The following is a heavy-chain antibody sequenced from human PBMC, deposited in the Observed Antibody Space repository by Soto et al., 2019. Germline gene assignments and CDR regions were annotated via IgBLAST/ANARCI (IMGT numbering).Heavy chain of an antibody. CDR1: GGTFSSYA. V-gene: IGHV1-69*01. Sequence: QVQLVQSGAEVKKPGSSVKVSCTASGGTFSSYAISWVRQAPGQGLEWMGGIIPLFGTANYAQKFQGRVTITADESTSTADMELSSLRSEDTAGYYCARTHSWSYGYYYGMDVWGQGTTVTVSS. D-gene: IGHD1-26*01. J-gene: IGHJ6*02. CDR3: ARTHSWSYGYYYGMDV. CDR2: IIPLFGTA.